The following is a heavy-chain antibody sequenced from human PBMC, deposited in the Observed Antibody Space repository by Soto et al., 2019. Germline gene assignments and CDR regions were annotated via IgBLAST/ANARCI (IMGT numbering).Heavy chain of an antibody. V-gene: IGHV3-30-3*01. CDR3: ARGGRANMVRGVIFY. J-gene: IGHJ4*02. CDR1: GFTFSSYA. CDR2: ISYDGSNK. D-gene: IGHD3-10*01. Sequence: PGGSLRLSCAASGFTFSSYAMHWVRQAPGKGLEWVAVISYDGSNKYYADSVKGRFTISRDNSKNTLYLQMNSLRAEDTAVYYCARGGRANMVRGVIFYWGQGTLVTVSS.